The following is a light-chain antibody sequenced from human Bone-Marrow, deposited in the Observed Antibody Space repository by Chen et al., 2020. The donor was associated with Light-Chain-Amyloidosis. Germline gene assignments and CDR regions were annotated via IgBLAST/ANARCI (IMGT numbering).Light chain of an antibody. V-gene: IGKV3-15*01. CDR2: GVS. Sequence: EIVLAQSPATLSVSPGEGATLSCRACERLSGNLAWYQQKPGQAPRLLIYGVSTRATGIPARFSGSGSGTEFTLTISRLQSEDLAVYVWQQYNDWPWTFGLGTKVDIK. CDR1: ERLSGN. CDR3: QQYNDWPWT. J-gene: IGKJ1*01.